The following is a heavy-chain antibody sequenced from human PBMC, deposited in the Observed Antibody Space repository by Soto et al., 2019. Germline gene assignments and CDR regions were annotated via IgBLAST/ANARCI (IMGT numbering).Heavy chain of an antibody. V-gene: IGHV3-30-3*01. D-gene: IGHD3-3*01. CDR2: ISYDGSNK. J-gene: IGHJ4*02. CDR3: ARGVAGFDY. CDR1: GFTFSSYA. Sequence: GGSLRLSCAASGFTFSSYAMHWVRQAPGKGLEWVAVISYDGSNKYYADSVKGRFTISRDNSKNTLYLQMNSLRAEDTAVYYCARGVAGFDYWGQGTLVTVSS.